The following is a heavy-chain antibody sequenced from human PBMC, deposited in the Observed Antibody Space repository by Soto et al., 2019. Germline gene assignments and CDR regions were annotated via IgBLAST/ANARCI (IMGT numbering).Heavy chain of an antibody. CDR3: ASTYCGGDCYSGDAFDI. D-gene: IGHD2-21*02. Sequence: VQLLESGGGLVQPGGSLRLSCAASGFTFSSYAMHWVRQAPGKGLEWVAVISYDGSNKYYADSVKGRFTISRDNSKNTLYLQMNSLRAEDTAVYYCASTYCGGDCYSGDAFDIWGQGTMVTVSS. V-gene: IGHV3-30-3*01. CDR1: GFTFSSYA. CDR2: ISYDGSNK. J-gene: IGHJ3*02.